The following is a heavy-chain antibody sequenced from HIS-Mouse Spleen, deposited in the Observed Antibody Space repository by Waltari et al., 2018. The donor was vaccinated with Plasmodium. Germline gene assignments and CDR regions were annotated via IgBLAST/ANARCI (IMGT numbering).Heavy chain of an antibody. CDR3: ARGGATGEAFTLDY. Sequence: QVQLVQSGAEVKKPGSSLKVSCQAPGGTFSSYASSWVRQAPGQGREWMGRIIPILGIANYAKKFQGRVTITADKSTSTAYMELSSLRSEDTAVYYCARGGATGEAFTLDYWGQGTLVTVSS. CDR2: IIPILGIA. J-gene: IGHJ4*02. D-gene: IGHD1-1*01. V-gene: IGHV1-69*04. CDR1: GGTFSSYA.